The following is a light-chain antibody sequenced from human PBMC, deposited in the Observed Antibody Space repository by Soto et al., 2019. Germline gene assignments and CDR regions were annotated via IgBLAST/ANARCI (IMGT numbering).Light chain of an antibody. V-gene: IGKV3-15*01. CDR3: QQYYSTPRT. J-gene: IGKJ1*01. CDR2: GAS. Sequence: EIVMTQSPATLSVSPGERATLSCRASQSVSSNLAWYQQKPGQAPRLLIYGASTRATGIPARFSGSGSGTDFTLTISSLRAEDVAVYYCQQYYSTPRTFGQGTKVDIK. CDR1: QSVSSN.